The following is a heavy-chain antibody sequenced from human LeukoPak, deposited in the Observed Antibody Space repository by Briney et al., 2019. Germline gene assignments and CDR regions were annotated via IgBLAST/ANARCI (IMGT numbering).Heavy chain of an antibody. Sequence: PGGSLRLSCAASGFPFSTFWMSWVRQAPGKGLEWVSYISSSGSTIYYADSVKGRFTISRDNPKKSLYLQMNSLRAEDTAVYYCARGATTTRFGRFDPWGQGTLVIVSS. J-gene: IGHJ5*02. CDR3: ARGATTTRFGRFDP. CDR2: ISSSGSTI. CDR1: GFPFSTFW. D-gene: IGHD4-17*01. V-gene: IGHV3-48*04.